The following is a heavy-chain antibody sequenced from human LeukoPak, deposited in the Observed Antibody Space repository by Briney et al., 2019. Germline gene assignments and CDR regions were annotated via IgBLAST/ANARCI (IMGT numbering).Heavy chain of an antibody. CDR3: ARGREIAAAGTGNWFDP. D-gene: IGHD6-13*01. CDR1: GGSFSGYY. CDR2: INHSGST. Sequence: SETLSLTCAVYGGSFSGYYWSWIRQPPGKGLEWIGEINHSGSTNYNPSLKSRVTISVDTSKNHFSLKLSSVTAADTAVYYCARGREIAAAGTGNWFDPWGQGTLVTVSS. J-gene: IGHJ5*02. V-gene: IGHV4-34*01.